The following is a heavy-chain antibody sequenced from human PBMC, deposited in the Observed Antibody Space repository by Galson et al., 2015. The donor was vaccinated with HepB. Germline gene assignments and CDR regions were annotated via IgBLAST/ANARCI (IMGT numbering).Heavy chain of an antibody. Sequence: SLRLSSPASAFPFSDYYLSWIRQPPGKGPEWVSDISGDGNDKFYADSVKGRFIISRDNAKNSLYLQMSSLRAEDTAVYYCARSAGWFDPWGQGTLVTVSS. J-gene: IGHJ5*02. CDR2: ISGDGNDK. CDR1: AFPFSDYY. D-gene: IGHD3-10*01. CDR3: ARSAGWFDP. V-gene: IGHV3-11*01.